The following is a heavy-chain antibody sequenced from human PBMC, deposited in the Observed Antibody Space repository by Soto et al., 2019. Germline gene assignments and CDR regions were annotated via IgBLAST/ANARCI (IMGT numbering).Heavy chain of an antibody. V-gene: IGHV1-18*01. CDR1: GYTFTSYG. J-gene: IGHJ3*01. CDR3: ARVPNWNAPRVYAFDL. CDR2: IAAYNGNT. D-gene: IGHD1-20*01. Sequence: GASVKVSCKASGYTFTSYGISWVRQAPGQGLEWMGWIAAYNGNTDYAQKFQGRVTMTTDTSTSTAYMDLRSLRSDDTAVYYCARVPNWNAPRVYAFDLWGQGTMVTVSS.